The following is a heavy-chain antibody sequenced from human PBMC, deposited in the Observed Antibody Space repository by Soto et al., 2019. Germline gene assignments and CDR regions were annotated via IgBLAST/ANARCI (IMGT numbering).Heavy chain of an antibody. CDR3: ARGVYGAYLDY. V-gene: IGHV4-59*01. CDR1: GVSMTNYY. Sequence: SETLSLTCTVSGVSMTNYYWSWVRQPPGKGLEWIAYIENHGRTECKPSLQSRVTISQDSSQNQFSLSLHSVTPADTAVYLCARGVYGAYLDYWGQGALVTVSS. CDR2: IENHGRT. J-gene: IGHJ4*02. D-gene: IGHD3-10*01.